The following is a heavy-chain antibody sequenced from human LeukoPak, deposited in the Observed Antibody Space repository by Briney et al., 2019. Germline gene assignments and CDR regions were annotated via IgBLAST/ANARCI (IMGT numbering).Heavy chain of an antibody. V-gene: IGHV4-39*07. CDR3: VRNGYYSADS. J-gene: IGHJ4*02. D-gene: IGHD4-17*01. CDR2: ISHSGTST. Sequence: SETLSLTCTVSGGSISSSTYYWGWIRQPPGKGLEWIGEISHSGTSTNYNPSLKSRVSISVDKSENQFSLRLTSVTAADTAVYYCVRNGYYSADSWGQGTLVTVSS. CDR1: GGSISSSTYY.